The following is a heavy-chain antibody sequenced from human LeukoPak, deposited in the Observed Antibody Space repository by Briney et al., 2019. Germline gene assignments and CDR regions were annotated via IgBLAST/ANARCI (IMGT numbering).Heavy chain of an antibody. Sequence: GESLQISCKSSGYSFTNYWIGWVRQMPGKGLEWMGIIYPDDSDTRYSPSFQGQVTISVDKSISTAYLQWSSLKASDTAMYYCAKLGAYTSSWYGFVDYWGQGTLITVSS. V-gene: IGHV5-51*01. J-gene: IGHJ4*02. CDR3: AKLGAYTSSWYGFVDY. CDR2: IYPDDSDT. CDR1: GYSFTNYW. D-gene: IGHD6-19*01.